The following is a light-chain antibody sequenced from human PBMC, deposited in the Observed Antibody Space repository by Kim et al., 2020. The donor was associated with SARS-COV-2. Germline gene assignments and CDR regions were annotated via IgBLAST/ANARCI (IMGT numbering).Light chain of an antibody. CDR2: LGS. Sequence: DIVMTQSPLSLPVTPGEPASISCRSSQSLLDSNGYTSLDWYLQKPGQSPHLLIYLGSTRASGVPDRFSGSGSGTDFTLEISRVEAEDVGIYYCVQGLQTPLTFGQGTRLEIK. V-gene: IGKV2-28*01. J-gene: IGKJ5*01. CDR3: VQGLQTPLT. CDR1: QSLLDSNGYTS.